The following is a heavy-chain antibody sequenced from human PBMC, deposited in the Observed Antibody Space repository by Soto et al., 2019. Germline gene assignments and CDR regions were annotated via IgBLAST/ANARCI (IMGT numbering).Heavy chain of an antibody. D-gene: IGHD6-19*01. J-gene: IGHJ4*02. CDR1: GFSLSTSGVG. Sequence: SGPTGEPTQTLTLTCTFSGFSLSTSGVGVGWIRQPPGKALEWLALIYWDDDKRYSPSLKSRLTITKDTSKNQVVLTMTNMDPVDTATYYCAQGVGIAVDNWGQGTLVTVSS. V-gene: IGHV2-5*02. CDR3: AQGVGIAVDN. CDR2: IYWDDDK.